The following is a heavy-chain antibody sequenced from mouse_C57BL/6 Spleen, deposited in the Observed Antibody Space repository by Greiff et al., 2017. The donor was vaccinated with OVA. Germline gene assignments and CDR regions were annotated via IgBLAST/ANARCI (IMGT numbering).Heavy chain of an antibody. V-gene: IGHV1-69*01. J-gene: IGHJ4*01. D-gene: IGHD1-1*01. Sequence: QVQLQQPGAELVMPGASVKLSCKASGYTFTSYWMHWVKQRPGQGLEWIGEIDPSDSYTNYTQQFKGKSTLTVDKSSSTAYMQLSSLTSEDSAVYYCARSSPYYYGSREAMDYWGQGTSVTVSS. CDR1: GYTFTSYW. CDR2: IDPSDSYT. CDR3: ARSSPYYYGSREAMDY.